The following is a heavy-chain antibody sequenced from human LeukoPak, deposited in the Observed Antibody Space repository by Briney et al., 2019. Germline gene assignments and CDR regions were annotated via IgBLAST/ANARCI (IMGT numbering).Heavy chain of an antibody. Sequence: PSETLSLTCTVSGGSISSGDYYWSWIRQPPGKGLEWIGYIYYSGSTYYNPSLKSRVTISVDTSKNQFSLKLSSVTAADTAVYYCARDPGIAAAGSGGGLDYWGQGTLVTVSS. CDR1: GGSISSGDYY. CDR2: IYYSGST. CDR3: ARDPGIAAAGSGGGLDY. D-gene: IGHD6-13*01. J-gene: IGHJ4*02. V-gene: IGHV4-30-4*08.